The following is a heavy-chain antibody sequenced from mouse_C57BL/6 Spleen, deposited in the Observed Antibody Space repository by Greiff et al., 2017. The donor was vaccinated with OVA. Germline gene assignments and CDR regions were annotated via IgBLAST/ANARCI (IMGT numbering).Heavy chain of an antibody. Sequence: EVQLVESGGGLVQPGGSMKLSCAASGFTFSDAWMDWVRQSPEKGLEWVAEIRNKANNHATYYAESVKGRFTISRDDSKSSVYLQMNSLRAEDTGIYYCTTRGTTYFDYWGQGTTLTVSS. CDR2: IRNKANNHAT. D-gene: IGHD1-1*01. CDR3: TTRGTTYFDY. CDR1: GFTFSDAW. V-gene: IGHV6-6*01. J-gene: IGHJ2*01.